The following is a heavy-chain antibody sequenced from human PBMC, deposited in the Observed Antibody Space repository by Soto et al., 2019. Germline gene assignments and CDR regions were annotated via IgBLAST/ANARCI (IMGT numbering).Heavy chain of an antibody. CDR1: GYIFPSYG. J-gene: IGHJ4*02. Sequence: ASVQVSCKASGYIFPSYGISWVRQAPGQGLEWMGRIIPILGIANYAQKFQGRVTITADKSTSTAYMELSSLRSEDTAVYYCARYYYDTSGYYYDYWGQGSLVTAPQ. CDR3: ARYYYDTSGYYYDY. V-gene: IGHV1-69*04. CDR2: IIPILGIA. D-gene: IGHD3-22*01.